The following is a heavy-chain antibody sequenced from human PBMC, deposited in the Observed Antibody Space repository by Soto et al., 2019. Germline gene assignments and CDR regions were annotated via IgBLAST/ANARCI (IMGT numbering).Heavy chain of an antibody. D-gene: IGHD4-17*01. V-gene: IGHV4-30-4*08. CDR1: GGSISSSSYY. Sequence: PSETLSLTCTVSGGSISSSSYYWGWIRQPPGKGLEWIGYVYYSGSTYYNPSLKSRVTISVDTSKNQFSLKLSSVTAADTAVYYCARSGTVTMELFHWFDPWGQGTLVTVSS. J-gene: IGHJ5*02. CDR3: ARSGTVTMELFHWFDP. CDR2: VYYSGST.